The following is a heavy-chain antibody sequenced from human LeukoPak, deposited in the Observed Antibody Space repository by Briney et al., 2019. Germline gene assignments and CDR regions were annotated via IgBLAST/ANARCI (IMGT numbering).Heavy chain of an antibody. J-gene: IGHJ4*02. V-gene: IGHV3-11*06. CDR1: GVTFSDCY. Sequence: TGGSLRLSCAASGVTFSDCYMTWIRQAPGKGLEWVSYISVGSTSTKHADSVKGRFTISRDNAKNSLYLQMNSLRAEDTAVYYCARVVGDTGYYFDYWGQGTLVTVSS. CDR2: ISVGSTST. CDR3: ARVVGDTGYYFDY. D-gene: IGHD2-21*01.